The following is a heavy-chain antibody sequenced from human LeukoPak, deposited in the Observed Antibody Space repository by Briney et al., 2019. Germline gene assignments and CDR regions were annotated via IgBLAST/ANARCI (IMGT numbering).Heavy chain of an antibody. D-gene: IGHD6-19*01. CDR1: GFSLSTSGMC. J-gene: IGHJ3*02. V-gene: IGHV2-70*01. CDR3: ARVIAVAGTFAFDI. Sequence: SGPALVKPTQTLTLSCTFSGFSLSTSGMCVSWIRQPRGKALEWLALIDWDDDKYYSTSLKTRLTISKDTSKNQVVLTMTNMDPVDTATYYCARVIAVAGTFAFDIWGQGTMVTVSS. CDR2: IDWDDDK.